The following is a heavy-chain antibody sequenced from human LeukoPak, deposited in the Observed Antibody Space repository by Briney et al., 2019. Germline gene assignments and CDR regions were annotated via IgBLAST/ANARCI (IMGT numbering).Heavy chain of an antibody. J-gene: IGHJ6*02. D-gene: IGHD4-17*01. V-gene: IGHV1-2*02. Sequence: VASVKVSCKASGYTFTGYYMHWVRQAPGQGLEWMGWISPNNGGANFAQKFQGRVTMTRDTSISTAYMELSSLTSDDTAVYYRARDQATTVTSYYYYGMDVWGQGTTVTVSS. CDR1: GYTFTGYY. CDR2: ISPNNGGA. CDR3: ARDQATTVTSYYYYGMDV.